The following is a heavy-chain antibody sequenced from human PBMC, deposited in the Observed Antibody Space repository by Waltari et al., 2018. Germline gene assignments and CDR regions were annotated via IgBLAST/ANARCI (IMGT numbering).Heavy chain of an antibody. D-gene: IGHD3-10*01. J-gene: IGHJ4*02. Sequence: QVQLQESGPGLVKPSETLSLTCAVSGYSISSGYYWGWIRQPPGKGLEWIGEIYHSGSTNYNPSLKSRVTISVDKSKNQFSLKLSSVTAADTAVYYCARLAPPMVQGVIASFDYWGQGTLVTVSS. CDR1: GYSISSGYY. CDR3: ARLAPPMVQGVIASFDY. CDR2: IYHSGST. V-gene: IGHV4-38-2*01.